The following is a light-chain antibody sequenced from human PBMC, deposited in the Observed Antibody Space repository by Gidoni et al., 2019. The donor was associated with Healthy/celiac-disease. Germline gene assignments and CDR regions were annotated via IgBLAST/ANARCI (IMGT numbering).Light chain of an antibody. J-gene: IGLJ2*01. V-gene: IGLV3-1*01. CDR1: KLGDKY. Sequence: SYQLPQPPSSSLSPGQTASITSSGDKLGDKYACWYQQKPGQSPVLVIYQDSKRPSGIPERFSGSNSGNTATLTISGTQAMDEADYYCQAWDSSTVVFGGGTKLTVL. CDR3: QAWDSSTVV. CDR2: QDS.